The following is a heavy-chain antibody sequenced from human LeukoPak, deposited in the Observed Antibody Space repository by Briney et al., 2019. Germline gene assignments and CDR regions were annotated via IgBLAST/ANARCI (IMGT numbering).Heavy chain of an antibody. V-gene: IGHV4-34*01. CDR3: ARGQGKVVVAAQPRRAFDI. D-gene: IGHD2-15*01. CDR2: INHSGST. Sequence: SETLSLTCAVYGGSFSGCYWSWIRQPPGKGLEWIGEINHSGSTNYNPSLKSRVTISVDTSKNQFSLKLSSVTAADTAVYYCARGQGKVVVAAQPRRAFDIWGQGTMVTVSS. J-gene: IGHJ3*02. CDR1: GGSFSGCY.